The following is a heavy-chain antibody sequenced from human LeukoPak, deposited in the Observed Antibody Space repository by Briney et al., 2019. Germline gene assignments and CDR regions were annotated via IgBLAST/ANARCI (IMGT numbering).Heavy chain of an antibody. Sequence: SQTLSLTCTVSGGSISSGDYYWSWIRQPPGKVLEWIGYIYYSGSTYYNPSLKSRVTISVDTSKNQFSLKLSSVTAADTAVYYCASQTAYYYDSSGYLDYWGQGTLVTVSS. V-gene: IGHV4-30-4*08. CDR3: ASQTAYYYDSSGYLDY. CDR2: IYYSGST. CDR1: GGSISSGDYY. J-gene: IGHJ4*02. D-gene: IGHD3-22*01.